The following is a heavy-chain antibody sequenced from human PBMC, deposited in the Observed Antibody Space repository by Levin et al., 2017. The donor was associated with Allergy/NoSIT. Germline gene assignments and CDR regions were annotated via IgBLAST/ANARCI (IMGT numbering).Heavy chain of an antibody. J-gene: IGHJ3*02. Sequence: GESLKISCKGSGYSSTSYWISWVRQMPGKGLEWMGKIDPSDSYPDYSPSFEGHVTISADRSVSTAYLQWSSLKASDTAMYYCATPPGYCNTTRCYVGAFDIWGQGTMVTVSS. V-gene: IGHV5-10-1*01. CDR3: ATPPGYCNTTRCYVGAFDI. CDR1: GYSSTSYW. D-gene: IGHD2-2*01. CDR2: IDPSDSYP.